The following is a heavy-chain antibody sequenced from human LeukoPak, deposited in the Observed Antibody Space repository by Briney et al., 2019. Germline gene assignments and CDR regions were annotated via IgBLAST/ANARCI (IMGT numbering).Heavy chain of an antibody. V-gene: IGHV4-61*08. CDR1: GGSISSGGYY. Sequence: SENLSLTCTVSGGSISSGGYYWSWIRQPPGKGLEWIGYIHYSGGTTYNPSLESRVTISVDTSKSQFSLTLISVTAADTAVYYCARWGYYYYGMDVWGQGTTVTVSS. CDR3: ARWGYYYYGMDV. D-gene: IGHD3-16*01. CDR2: IHYSGGT. J-gene: IGHJ6*02.